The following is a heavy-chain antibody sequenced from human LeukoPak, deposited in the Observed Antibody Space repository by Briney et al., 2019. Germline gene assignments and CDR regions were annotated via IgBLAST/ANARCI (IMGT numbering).Heavy chain of an antibody. Sequence: SETLSLTCTVSGGSISSGIYYWSWIRQPAGEGREWIGRIYTSGSTNYNPSLKSRVTISVDTSKNQFSLKLSSVTAADTAVYYCARHRGVILDYWGQGTLVTVSS. D-gene: IGHD3-16*02. J-gene: IGHJ4*02. CDR2: IYTSGST. CDR3: ARHRGVILDY. V-gene: IGHV4-61*02. CDR1: GGSISSGIYY.